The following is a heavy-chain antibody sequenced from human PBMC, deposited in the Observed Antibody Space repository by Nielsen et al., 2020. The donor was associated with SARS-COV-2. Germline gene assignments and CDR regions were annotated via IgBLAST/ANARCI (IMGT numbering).Heavy chain of an antibody. CDR3: AKDPFDYGDYGSNAFDI. CDR1: GFTFSSYG. Sequence: GESLKISCAASGFTFSSYGMHWVRQAPGKGLEWVAVIWYDGSNKYYADSVKGRFTISRDNSKNTLYLQMNSLRAEDTALYYCAKDPFDYGDYGSNAFDIWGQGTMVTVSS. CDR2: IWYDGSNK. J-gene: IGHJ3*02. V-gene: IGHV3-30*02. D-gene: IGHD4-17*01.